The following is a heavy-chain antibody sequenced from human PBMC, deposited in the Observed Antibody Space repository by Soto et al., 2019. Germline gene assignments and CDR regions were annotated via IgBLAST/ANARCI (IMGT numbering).Heavy chain of an antibody. D-gene: IGHD2-2*01. V-gene: IGHV6-1*01. CDR2: TYYRSKWYN. J-gene: IGHJ6*02. CDR1: GDSVSSNSAA. Sequence: PSQTLSLTCAISGDSVSSNSAAWNWIRQSPSRGLEWLGRTYYRSKWYNDYAVSVKSRITINPDTSKNQFSLQLNSVTPEDTAVYYCARAVGIGYCSSTSCSPGYYGMDVWGQGTTVTVSS. CDR3: ARAVGIGYCSSTSCSPGYYGMDV.